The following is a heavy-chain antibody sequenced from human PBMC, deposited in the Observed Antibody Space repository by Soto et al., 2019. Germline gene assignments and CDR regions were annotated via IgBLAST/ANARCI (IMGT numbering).Heavy chain of an antibody. J-gene: IGHJ6*02. D-gene: IGHD3-16*01. Sequence: GASVKVSRKASGYTFTSYGISWVRQAPGQGLEWMGWISAYNGNTNYAQKLQGRVTMTTDTSTSTAYMELSSLRSEDTAVYYCARDPASWGLVYYYYGMDVWGQGTTVTVSS. CDR3: ARDPASWGLVYYYYGMDV. CDR1: GYTFTSYG. CDR2: ISAYNGNT. V-gene: IGHV1-18*01.